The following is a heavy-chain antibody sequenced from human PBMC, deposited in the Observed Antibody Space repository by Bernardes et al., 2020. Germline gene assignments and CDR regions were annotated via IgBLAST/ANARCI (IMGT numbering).Heavy chain of an antibody. V-gene: IGHV3-9*01. J-gene: IGHJ4*02. CDR2: ISWNSGNM. CDR1: GFTFDDYA. D-gene: IGHD7-27*01. CDR3: AKDGHAHLIGDGRLGLDH. Sequence: GGSLRLSCAASGFTFDDYAMHWVRQVPGKGLEWVSGISWNSGNMGYADSMKGRFTISRDNARNSLYLQMNSLRVEDTAFYYCAKDGHAHLIGDGRLGLDHWGQGTLVTVSS.